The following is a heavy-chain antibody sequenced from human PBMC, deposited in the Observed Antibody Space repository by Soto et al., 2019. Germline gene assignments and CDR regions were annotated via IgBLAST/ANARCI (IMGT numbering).Heavy chain of an antibody. CDR1: GFSLSTSGVG. CDR3: AHLTYYYDSSGYYSRAEYFQH. CDR2: IYWDDDK. D-gene: IGHD3-22*01. J-gene: IGHJ1*01. V-gene: IGHV2-5*02. Sequence: QITLKESGPTLVKPTQTLTLTCTFSGFSLSTSGVGVGWIRQPPGKALEWLALIYWDDDKRYSPSLKSRLTFSNDTTKNQVVLTMTTMDPVDTATYYCAHLTYYYDSSGYYSRAEYFQHWGQGTLVTVSS.